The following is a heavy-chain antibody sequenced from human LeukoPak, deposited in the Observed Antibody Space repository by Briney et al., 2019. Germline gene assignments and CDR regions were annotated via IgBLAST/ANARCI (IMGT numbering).Heavy chain of an antibody. J-gene: IGHJ3*02. Sequence: GGSLRLSCAASGFTFSSYAMTWVRQAPGKGLEWVSTISGSGGSTYYADSVKGRFTISRDNSKNTLYLQMNSLRAEDTAVYYCARGGSYLSAFDIWGQGTMVTVSS. D-gene: IGHD1-26*01. CDR2: ISGSGGST. CDR3: ARGGSYLSAFDI. CDR1: GFTFSSYA. V-gene: IGHV3-23*01.